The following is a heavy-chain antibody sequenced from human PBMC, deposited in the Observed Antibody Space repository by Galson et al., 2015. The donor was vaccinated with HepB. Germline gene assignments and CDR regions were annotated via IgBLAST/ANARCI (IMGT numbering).Heavy chain of an antibody. CDR1: GYTFTRYG. CDR2: INTNTGNP. J-gene: IGHJ4*02. D-gene: IGHD3-10*01. V-gene: IGHV7-4-1*02. CDR3: ARVSTGAMWFGELSPLTTDC. Sequence: SVKVSCKASGYTFTRYGMSWVRQAPGQGLEWMGWINTNTGNPTYVQGFTGRFVFSLDTSVSTAYLQISSLKAEDTAVYYCARVSTGAMWFGELSPLTTDCWGQGTLVTVSS.